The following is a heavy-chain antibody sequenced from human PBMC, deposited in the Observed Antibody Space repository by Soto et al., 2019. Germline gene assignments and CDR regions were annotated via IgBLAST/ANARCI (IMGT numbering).Heavy chain of an antibody. CDR1: GFNFNYYP. CDR2: ISFDGSNG. D-gene: IGHD6-19*01. V-gene: IGHV3-30-3*01. Sequence: QMQLVESGGGVVQPGESLRLSCAASGFNFNYYPVHWVRQTPGKGLEWVAVISFDGSNGFYADSVKGRFTISKDNSKNMLYLQMNSVRPEDAAVYYCARLPGALVAVLYIYPLDGREAMSDVDVWGQGTTVSVSS. J-gene: IGHJ6*02. CDR3: ARLPGALVAVLYIYPLDGREAMSDVDV.